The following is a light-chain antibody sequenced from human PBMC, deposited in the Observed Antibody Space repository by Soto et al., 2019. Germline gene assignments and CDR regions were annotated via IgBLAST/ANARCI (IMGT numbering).Light chain of an antibody. CDR3: QSYDSSLSDSRV. Sequence: QSVLTQPPSVSGAPGQRVTISCTGTSSNIGAGFDVHWYQQLPGTAPKLLIDGNSNRPSGVPDRFSGSKSGTSASLAITGLQVEDEADYYCQSYDSSLSDSRVFGGGTKLTVL. CDR1: SSNIGAGFD. J-gene: IGLJ3*02. V-gene: IGLV1-40*01. CDR2: GNS.